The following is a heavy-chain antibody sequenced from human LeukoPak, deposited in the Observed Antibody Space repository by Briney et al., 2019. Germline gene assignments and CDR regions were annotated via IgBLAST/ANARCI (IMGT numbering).Heavy chain of an antibody. V-gene: IGHV3-23*01. J-gene: IGHJ4*02. Sequence: PGGSLRLSCAASGFTFSSYAMSWVRQAPGKGLEWVSAISGSGGSTYYADSVKGRFTISRDNSKNTLYLQMNSLRAEDTAVYYCARDRGVRYFDWLSPGYWGQGTLVTVSS. CDR3: ARDRGVRYFDWLSPGY. D-gene: IGHD3-9*01. CDR1: GFTFSSYA. CDR2: ISGSGGST.